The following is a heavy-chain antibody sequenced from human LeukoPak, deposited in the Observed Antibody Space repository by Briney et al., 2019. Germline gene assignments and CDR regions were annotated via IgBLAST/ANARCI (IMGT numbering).Heavy chain of an antibody. J-gene: IGHJ4*02. Sequence: SETLSLTCAVSGGSISSGGYSWSWIRQPPGKGLEWIGNIYYSGSTNYNPSLKSRVTISVDTSKNQFSLKLSSVTAADTAVYYCAKDGGSHLFDYWGQGALVTVSS. V-gene: IGHV4-61*08. CDR1: GGSISSGGYS. CDR3: AKDGGSHLFDY. CDR2: IYYSGST. D-gene: IGHD1-26*01.